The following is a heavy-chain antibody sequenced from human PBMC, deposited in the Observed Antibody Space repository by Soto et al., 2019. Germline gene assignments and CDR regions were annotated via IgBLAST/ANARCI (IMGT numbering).Heavy chain of an antibody. Sequence: PGGSLRLSCAASGFAVSSYSMHWVRQAPGKGLEWVAAMSFDGNSKYFADSVKGRFKISRGTSKNTWSLEMEGLGVEDSALYHCTRGRSMIANDDFEYWGQGTQVTVSS. CDR2: MSFDGNSK. CDR3: TRGRSMIANDDFEY. CDR1: GFAVSSYS. V-gene: IGHV3-30-3*01. J-gene: IGHJ4*02. D-gene: IGHD2-21*01.